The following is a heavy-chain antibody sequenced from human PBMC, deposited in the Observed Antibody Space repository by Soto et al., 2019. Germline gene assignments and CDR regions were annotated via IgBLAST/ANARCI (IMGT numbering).Heavy chain of an antibody. J-gene: IGHJ6*02. CDR1: GYSISSGHS. V-gene: IGHV4-38-2*01. D-gene: IGHD6-25*01. CDR2: IFHTGST. CDR3: ATLPRLDGMDV. Sequence: PSETLSLTCAVSGYSISSGHSWGWIRQPPGKGLEWIGSIFHTGSTYYNPSLKSRVTLSVDTSKNQFSLKLSSVTAADTAVYFCATLPRLDGMDVWGQGPTVTVSS.